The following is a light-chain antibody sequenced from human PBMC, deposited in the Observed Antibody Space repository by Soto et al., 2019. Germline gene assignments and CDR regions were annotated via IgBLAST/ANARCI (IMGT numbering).Light chain of an antibody. CDR2: DAS. CDR1: QSLSNF. CDR3: QQSSNLFT. J-gene: IGKJ3*01. V-gene: IGKV3-11*01. Sequence: EIVLTQSPATLSLSPGERATLSCRASQSLSNFLAWYQQKPGQAPRLLIYDASNRATGIPVRFSGSGSETDYTLTISSLEPEDFAVDYCQQSSNLFTFGPGTTVEIK.